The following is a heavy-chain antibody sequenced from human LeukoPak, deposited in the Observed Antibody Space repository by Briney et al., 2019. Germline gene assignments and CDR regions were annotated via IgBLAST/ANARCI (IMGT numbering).Heavy chain of an antibody. V-gene: IGHV3-30*02. Sequence: GGSLRLSCAASGFTFSSYGMHWVRQAPGKGLEWVAFIRYDGSNKYYADSVKGRFTISRDNPKNTLYLHVNSLRPEDTAVYYCARTGLSLISFGTFDIWGQGTMVTVSS. J-gene: IGHJ3*02. CDR1: GFTFSSYG. CDR3: ARTGLSLISFGTFDI. D-gene: IGHD3-16*01. CDR2: IRYDGSNK.